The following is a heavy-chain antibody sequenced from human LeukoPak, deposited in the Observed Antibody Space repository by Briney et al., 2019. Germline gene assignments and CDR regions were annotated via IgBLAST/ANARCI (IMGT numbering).Heavy chain of an antibody. CDR2: IFGSGGSP. J-gene: IGHJ4*02. D-gene: IGHD2-15*01. V-gene: IGHV3-23*01. CDR1: GFTFNSYA. Sequence: GGSLRLSCAASGFTFNSYAMYWVHQAPGKGLEWISGIFGSGGSPHYADSVEGRFTISRDNFQNTVYLQLGSLRVEDTAVYYCGKTTVGYSSGRYPGWPVDYWGQGALVTVSS. CDR3: GKTTVGYSSGRYPGWPVDY.